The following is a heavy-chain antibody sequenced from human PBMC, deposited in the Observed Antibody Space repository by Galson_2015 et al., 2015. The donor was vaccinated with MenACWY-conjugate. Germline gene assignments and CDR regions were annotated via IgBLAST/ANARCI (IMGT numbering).Heavy chain of an antibody. CDR1: GFSISSGFY. V-gene: IGHV4-38-2*01. D-gene: IGHD6-19*01. CDR3: ARTGRMAVALSYFDY. CDR2: IDHRGYT. Sequence: SETLSLTCSVSGFSISSGFYWGWIRQSPGKGLEWIGAIDHRGYTYENPSLKSRITISVDTSRNQFSLRLTSMTAADTAVFYCARTGRMAVALSYFDYWGQGTLVTVSS. J-gene: IGHJ4*02.